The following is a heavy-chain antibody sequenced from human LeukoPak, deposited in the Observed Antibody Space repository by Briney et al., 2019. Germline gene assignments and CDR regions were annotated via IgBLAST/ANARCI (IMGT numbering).Heavy chain of an antibody. V-gene: IGHV1-46*01. CDR3: ARGGMSVSSSPLLDY. CDR1: GYTFTSYS. Sequence: ASVKVSCKPSGYTFTSYSMQWVRQAPGQGLEWMGLLNPSGRTTTYAQKFQGRLTVTRDTSTSTVYMELSSLRSEDTAVYYCARGGMSVSSSPLLDYWGQGTVVTVSS. CDR2: LNPSGRTT. D-gene: IGHD3-16*01. J-gene: IGHJ4*02.